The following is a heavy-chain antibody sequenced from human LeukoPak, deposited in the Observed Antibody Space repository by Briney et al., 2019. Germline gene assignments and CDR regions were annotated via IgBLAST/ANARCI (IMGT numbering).Heavy chain of an antibody. Sequence: WASVKVSCKASGGTFSSYAISWVRQAPGQGLEWMGWISAYNGNTNYAQKLQGRVTMTTDTSTSTAYMELRSLRSDDTAVYYCARYGSGRNWFDPWGQGTLVTVSS. CDR2: ISAYNGNT. J-gene: IGHJ5*02. V-gene: IGHV1-18*01. CDR1: GGTFSSYA. CDR3: ARYGSGRNWFDP. D-gene: IGHD3-10*01.